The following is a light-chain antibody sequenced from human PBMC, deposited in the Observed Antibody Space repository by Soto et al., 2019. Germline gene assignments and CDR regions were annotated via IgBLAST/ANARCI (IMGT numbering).Light chain of an antibody. CDR2: GAS. CDR1: QSIGYS. V-gene: IGKV3-15*01. Sequence: IVMTQSPDTLPVSPGERVTLSCRASQSIGYSLAWYQQKPGQAPRLLIQGASNRATGIPVRFSGSGSGTEFTLTISSLQSEDFAVYYCQQYKNWYTFGQGTKLEIK. CDR3: QQYKNWYT. J-gene: IGKJ2*01.